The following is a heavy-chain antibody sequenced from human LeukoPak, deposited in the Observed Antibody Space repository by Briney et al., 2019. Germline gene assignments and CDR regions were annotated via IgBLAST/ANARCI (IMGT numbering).Heavy chain of an antibody. J-gene: IGHJ4*02. CDR3: AKGQPSGWFGELLLGDY. D-gene: IGHD3-10*01. V-gene: IGHV3-30*18. CDR2: ISYDGSNK. Sequence: GGSLRLSCAASGFTFSSYGMHWVRQAPGKGLEWVAVISYDGSNKYYADSVKGRFTISRDNSKNTLYLQMNSLRAEDTAVYYYAKGQPSGWFGELLLGDYWGQGTLVTVSS. CDR1: GFTFSSYG.